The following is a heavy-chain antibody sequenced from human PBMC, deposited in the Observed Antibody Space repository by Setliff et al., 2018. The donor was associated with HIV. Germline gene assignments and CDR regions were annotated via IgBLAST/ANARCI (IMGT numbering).Heavy chain of an antibody. V-gene: IGHV3-7*01. CDR3: ARPIYSSSSRGFRPQEYYYYGVDV. J-gene: IGHJ6*02. CDR1: GFTFSSYW. CDR2: IKQDGSEK. D-gene: IGHD6-6*01. Sequence: GGSLRLSCAASGFTFSSYWMSWVRQAPGKGLEWVANIKQDGSEKYYVDSVKGRFTISRDNAKNSLYLQMNSLRVEDTAVYYCARPIYSSSSRGFRPQEYYYYGVDVWGQGTTVTVS.